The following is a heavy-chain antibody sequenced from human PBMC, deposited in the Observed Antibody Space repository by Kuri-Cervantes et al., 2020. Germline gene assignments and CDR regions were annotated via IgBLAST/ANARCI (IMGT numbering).Heavy chain of an antibody. Sequence: GESLKISCAASGFTFSSYAMHWVRQAPGKGLEWVAVISYDGSNKYYADSVKGRFTISRDNSKNTLYLQMNSLRAEDTAVYYCAKERRSCGGDCSHFDHWGQGTLVTVSS. D-gene: IGHD2-21*02. V-gene: IGHV3-30*01. J-gene: IGHJ4*02. CDR2: ISYDGSNK. CDR1: GFTFSSYA. CDR3: AKERRSCGGDCSHFDH.